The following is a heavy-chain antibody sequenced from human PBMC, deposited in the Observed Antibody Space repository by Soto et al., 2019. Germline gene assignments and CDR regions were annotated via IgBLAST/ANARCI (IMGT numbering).Heavy chain of an antibody. CDR3: ARHASRSGWYDIGDY. CDR2: IYPGDSDT. D-gene: IGHD6-19*01. Sequence: GESLKISCKGSGYSFTSYWIGWVRQMPGKGLEWMGIIYPGDSDTRYSPSFQGQVTISADKSISTAYLQWSSLKASDTAMYYCARHASRSGWYDIGDYWGQGTLVTVSS. CDR1: GYSFTSYW. V-gene: IGHV5-51*01. J-gene: IGHJ4*02.